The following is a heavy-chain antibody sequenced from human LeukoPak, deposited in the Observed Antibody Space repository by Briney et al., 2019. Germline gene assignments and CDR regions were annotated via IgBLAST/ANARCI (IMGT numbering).Heavy chain of an antibody. CDR3: ARVGDDLLCYYYMDV. V-gene: IGHV4-59*11. J-gene: IGHJ6*03. CDR2: AYYRGTT. Sequence: SETLSLTCTVSGGSISSHYWSWIRQPPGKGLEWIGYAYYRGTTHYNPSLRSRVTMSVDTSKSQFSLKLSSVIAADTAVYYCARVGDDLLCYYYMDVWGKGTTVTVSS. D-gene: IGHD1-26*01. CDR1: GGSISSHY.